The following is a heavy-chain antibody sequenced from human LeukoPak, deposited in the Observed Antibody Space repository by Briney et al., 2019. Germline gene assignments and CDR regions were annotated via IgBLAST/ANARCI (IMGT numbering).Heavy chain of an antibody. Sequence: PSETLSLTCTVSGGSISSHYWSWIRQPPGKGLEWIGYIYSSGSTNYNPSLKSRVSISVDTSKNQFSLKLSSVTAADTAVYYCARDLRYSDSGGYYYSRFYMDVWGKGTTVTVSS. J-gene: IGHJ6*03. V-gene: IGHV4-59*11. D-gene: IGHD3-22*01. CDR1: GGSISSHY. CDR2: IYSSGST. CDR3: ARDLRYSDSGGYYYSRFYMDV.